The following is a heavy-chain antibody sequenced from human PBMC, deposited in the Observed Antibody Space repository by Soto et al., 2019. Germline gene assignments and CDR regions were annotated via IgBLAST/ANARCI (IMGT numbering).Heavy chain of an antibody. CDR1: GYTFTSYA. V-gene: IGHV1-3*01. CDR2: INAGNGNT. CDR3: ERLYCSGGSCYSPADDAFDI. J-gene: IGHJ3*02. Sequence: QVQLVQSGAEVKKPGASVKVSCKASGYTFTSYAMHWVRQAPGQRLEWMGWINAGNGNTKYSQKFQGRVTITRDTSASTAYMELSSLRSEDTAVYYCERLYCSGGSCYSPADDAFDIWGQGTMVTVSS. D-gene: IGHD2-15*01.